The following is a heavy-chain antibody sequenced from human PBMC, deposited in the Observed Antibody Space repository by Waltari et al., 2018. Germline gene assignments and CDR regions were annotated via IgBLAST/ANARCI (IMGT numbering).Heavy chain of an antibody. CDR3: ATSPWQWLLRDYFDY. V-gene: IGHV3-23*01. J-gene: IGHJ4*02. Sequence: EVQLLESGGGLVQPGGSLRLSCAASGFTFSSYAMSWVRQAPGKGLEWVSAISGSGGGTYYADSGNGRFTISRDNSKNTLYLQMNSLRAEDTAVYYCATSPWQWLLRDYFDYWGQGTLVTVSS. CDR1: GFTFSSYA. D-gene: IGHD6-19*01. CDR2: ISGSGGGT.